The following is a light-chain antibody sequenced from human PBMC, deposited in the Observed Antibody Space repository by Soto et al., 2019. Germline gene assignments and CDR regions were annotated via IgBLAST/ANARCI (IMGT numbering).Light chain of an antibody. CDR2: DAS. CDR3: QQYASYPYT. Sequence: DIQMTQSPSTLSASVGDRVTISCRASQSIQTWLAWYQQKPGKAPNLLISDASDLASGVSSRFSGSGSGAEFTLTISSLQADDFATYYCQQYASYPYTFGRGTRLEIK. V-gene: IGKV1-5*01. J-gene: IGKJ2*01. CDR1: QSIQTW.